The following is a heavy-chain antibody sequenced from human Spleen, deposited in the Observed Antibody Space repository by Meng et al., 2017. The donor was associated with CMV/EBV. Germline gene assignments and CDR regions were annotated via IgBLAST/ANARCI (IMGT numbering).Heavy chain of an antibody. J-gene: IGHJ5*02. D-gene: IGHD1-26*01. CDR1: GYEFTSYE. V-gene: IGHV1-8*01. CDR2: MNPNSGRA. Sequence: KVACKASGYEFTSYEITWVRQATGQGLEYMGWMNPNSGRAGLAQHFQGRVTMTRDTSISTAYMEFWGLRSDDTAVYYCARGTGSLDHWGQGTLVTVSS. CDR3: ARGTGSLDH.